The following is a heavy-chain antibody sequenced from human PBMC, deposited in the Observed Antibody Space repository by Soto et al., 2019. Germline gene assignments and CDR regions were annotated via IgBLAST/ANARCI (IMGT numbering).Heavy chain of an antibody. V-gene: IGHV4-30-4*01. D-gene: IGHD3-22*01. CDR3: AREPKQNYDSSPWNGGFDS. J-gene: IGHJ4*02. CDR1: EDSISGPHYY. Sequence: PSVPLSLTCTVSEDSISGPHYYWTWIRQPPGKGLEWVGYIYYTGNNFYNPALKSRVAMSVDPSTNQFSLKLASVTDADTAVYFCAREPKQNYDSSPWNGGFDSWGPGTLVTVSS. CDR2: IYYTGNN.